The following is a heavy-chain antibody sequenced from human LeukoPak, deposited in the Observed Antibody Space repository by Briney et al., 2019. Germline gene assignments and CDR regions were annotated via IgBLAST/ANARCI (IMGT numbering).Heavy chain of an antibody. D-gene: IGHD3-22*01. CDR2: ISAYNGST. Sequence: ASVKVSCKASGYTFTSYGISWVRQAPGQGLEWMGWISAYNGSTNYAQKLQGRVTITTDTSTSTAYMELRSLRSDDTAVYYCAREASAYYYDSSGVGDAFDIWGQGTMVTVSS. V-gene: IGHV1-18*01. J-gene: IGHJ3*02. CDR1: GYTFTSYG. CDR3: AREASAYYYDSSGVGDAFDI.